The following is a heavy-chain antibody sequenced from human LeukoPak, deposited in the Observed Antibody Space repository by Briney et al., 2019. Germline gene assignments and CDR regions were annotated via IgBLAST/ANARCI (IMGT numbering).Heavy chain of an antibody. J-gene: IGHJ4*02. Sequence: SQTLSLTCAISGDSLSSNSATWNWIRQSPSRGLEWLGRTYYRSNWYNDYAESVKGQITIHPDTSKNQFSLQLNSVTPEDTAVYYCARDLAGFGGYSYGMVDYWGQGTLVTVSS. CDR1: GDSLSSNSAT. CDR2: TYYRSNWYN. V-gene: IGHV6-1*01. CDR3: ARDLAGFGGYSYGMVDY. D-gene: IGHD5-18*01.